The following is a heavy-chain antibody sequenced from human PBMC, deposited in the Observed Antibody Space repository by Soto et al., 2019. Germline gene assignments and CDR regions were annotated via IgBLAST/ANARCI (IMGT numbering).Heavy chain of an antibody. CDR1: GFTFNVYG. D-gene: IGHD6-19*01. J-gene: IGHJ3*02. Sequence: GGSLRLSCAASGFTFNVYGIHWVRQAPGKGLEWVAVISYDGTNKYYADSVKGRFTISRDNSKNTLYLQMSSLRAEDTAVYFCARGVEQWLAQEAFDIWGQGTMVTVSS. V-gene: IGHV3-33*01. CDR3: ARGVEQWLAQEAFDI. CDR2: ISYDGTNK.